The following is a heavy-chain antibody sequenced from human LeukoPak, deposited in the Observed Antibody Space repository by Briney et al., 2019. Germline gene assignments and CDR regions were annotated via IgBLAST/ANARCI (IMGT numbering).Heavy chain of an antibody. J-gene: IGHJ6*04. V-gene: IGHV4-31*03. CDR3: ARDHIVVVPVNPPYYYYYGMDV. CDR1: GASTSSGGYY. D-gene: IGHD2-2*01. Sequence: PSQTLSLTCTVSGASTSSGGYYWSWTRQHPGKGLEWIGYIYYNGSTYYNPSLKCRVTISVDTSKNQFSLKLSSVTAADMTVYYCARDHIVVVPVNPPYYYYYGMDVWGKGTMVTVSS. CDR2: IYYNGST.